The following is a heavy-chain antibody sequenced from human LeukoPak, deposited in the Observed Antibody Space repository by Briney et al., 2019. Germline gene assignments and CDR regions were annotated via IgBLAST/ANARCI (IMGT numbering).Heavy chain of an antibody. D-gene: IGHD5-18*01. J-gene: IGHJ3*02. Sequence: PGGSLRLSCAASGFTFSSYAMHWVRQTPGKGLERGAVISFDGSNQYYADSVKGRFTISRDNSKTTLYLQMNSLRAEDTAVYYCARDGWDTAMAIGAFDIWGRGTMVTVSS. V-gene: IGHV3-30*04. CDR3: ARDGWDTAMAIGAFDI. CDR1: GFTFSSYA. CDR2: ISFDGSNQ.